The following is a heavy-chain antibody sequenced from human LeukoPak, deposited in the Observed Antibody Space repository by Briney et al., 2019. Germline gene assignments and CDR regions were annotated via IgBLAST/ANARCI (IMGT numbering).Heavy chain of an antibody. Sequence: GGSLRLSCAAPGFTFSNYAMTWVRQAPGKGLEWVSTLTGSGNDAYYADSVKGRFTISRDNSKNMLYLQMDSLRAEDTAVYYCAKGATGLRVVGDDWGQGTLVTVSS. CDR1: GFTFSNYA. CDR3: AKGATGLRVVGDD. D-gene: IGHD2-15*01. CDR2: LTGSGNDA. J-gene: IGHJ4*02. V-gene: IGHV3-23*01.